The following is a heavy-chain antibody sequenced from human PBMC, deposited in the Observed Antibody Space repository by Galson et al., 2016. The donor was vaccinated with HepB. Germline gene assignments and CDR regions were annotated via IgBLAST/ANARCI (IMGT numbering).Heavy chain of an antibody. CDR2: IIPILGSA. V-gene: IGHV1-69*13. Sequence: SVKVSCKASGGTFSNYAISWVRQAPGQGLEWMGGIIPILGSANYAQKFQGRVTITADESTSTGYMELSSLRSEDTAVYYCARDVGPRLVGSFDDRALAFDIWGQGTMVTVSS. D-gene: IGHD1-26*01. CDR1: GGTFSNYA. J-gene: IGHJ3*02. CDR3: ARDVGPRLVGSFDDRALAFDI.